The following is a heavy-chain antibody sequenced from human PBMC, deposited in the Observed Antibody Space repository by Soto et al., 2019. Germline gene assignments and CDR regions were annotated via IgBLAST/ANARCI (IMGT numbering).Heavy chain of an antibody. CDR1: GDSISISSHY. D-gene: IGHD3-3*02. CDR3: ARMNIVGVLYYYMDA. J-gene: IGHJ6*03. Sequence: ETLSLTCTVSGDSISISSHYWGWIRQPPGKGLEWIANIYYSGSTYYNPSLKSRVTISLDTSKNQVSLKLGSVTAADTAVYYCARMNIVGVLYYYMDAWGQGTTVTVSS. CDR2: IYYSGST. V-gene: IGHV4-39*01.